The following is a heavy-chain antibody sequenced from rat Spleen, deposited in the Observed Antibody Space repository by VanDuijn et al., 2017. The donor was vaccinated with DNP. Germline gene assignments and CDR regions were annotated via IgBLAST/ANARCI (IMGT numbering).Heavy chain of an antibody. CDR3: TRDLHFGYNYAFDY. D-gene: IGHD1-4*01. CDR1: GFTFSDYN. CDR2: INYDGSST. V-gene: IGHV5-7*01. Sequence: EVQLVESGGGLVQPGRSLKLSCAASGFTFSDYNMAWVRQAPKKGLEWVATINYDGSSTYYRDSVKGRFTISRDNAKSTLYLQMDSLRSEDTAAYYCTRDLHFGYNYAFDYWGQGVMVSVSS. J-gene: IGHJ2*01.